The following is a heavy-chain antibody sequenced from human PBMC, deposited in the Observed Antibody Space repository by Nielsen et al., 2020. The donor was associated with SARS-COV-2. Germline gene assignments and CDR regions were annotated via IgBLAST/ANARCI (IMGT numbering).Heavy chain of an antibody. CDR3: ARLQSGWYFDY. Sequence: GGSLRLSCKGSGYSFTSYWIGWVRQMPGKGLEWMGIIYPGDSDTRYSPSFQGQVTISVDKSISAAYLQWSSLKASDTAMYYCARLQSGWYFDYWGQGTLVTVSS. D-gene: IGHD2-15*01. V-gene: IGHV5-51*01. J-gene: IGHJ4*02. CDR1: GYSFTSYW. CDR2: IYPGDSDT.